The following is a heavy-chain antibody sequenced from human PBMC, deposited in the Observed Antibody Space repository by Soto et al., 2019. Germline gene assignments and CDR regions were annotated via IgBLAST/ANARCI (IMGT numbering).Heavy chain of an antibody. CDR2: ISYDGSNK. CDR1: VFTFSSYA. D-gene: IGHD3-22*01. J-gene: IGHJ4*02. Sequence: QVQLVESGGGVVQPGRSLRLSCAASVFTFSSYAMHWVRQAPGKGLEWVAVISYDGSNKYYADSVKGRFTISRDNSKNTLYLQMNSLRAEDTAVYYCARDPEFVLVVVIHYYFDYWGQGTLVTVSS. V-gene: IGHV3-30-3*01. CDR3: ARDPEFVLVVVIHYYFDY.